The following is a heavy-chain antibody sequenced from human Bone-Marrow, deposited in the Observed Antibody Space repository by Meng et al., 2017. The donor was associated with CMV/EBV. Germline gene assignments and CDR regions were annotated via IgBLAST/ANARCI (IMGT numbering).Heavy chain of an antibody. CDR2: INPNSGVT. CDR3: ARGLELGVIVPAQVAF. Sequence: ASVKVSCKASGYRFTGYYIHWVRQAPGQGLEWMAWINPNSGVTKSAQKFQGRVTMTRDKSTSTAYMDMSGLRSDDTAVYYCARGLELGVIVPAQVAFWGQGTLVTVS. D-gene: IGHD2-2*01. J-gene: IGHJ4*02. V-gene: IGHV1-2*02. CDR1: GYRFTGYY.